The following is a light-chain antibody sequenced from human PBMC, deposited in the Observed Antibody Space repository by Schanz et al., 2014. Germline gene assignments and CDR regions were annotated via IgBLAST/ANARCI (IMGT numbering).Light chain of an antibody. Sequence: QSVLTQPASVSGSPGQSITISCTGTSSDVGGYNYVSWYQHHPGKAPKLMIYDVSNRPSGVSNRFSGSKSGNTASLTISGLQAEDEADYYCSSYTPSSTTLYVFGTGTKVTVL. CDR1: SSDVGGYNY. CDR2: DVS. V-gene: IGLV2-14*03. J-gene: IGLJ1*01. CDR3: SSYTPSSTTLYV.